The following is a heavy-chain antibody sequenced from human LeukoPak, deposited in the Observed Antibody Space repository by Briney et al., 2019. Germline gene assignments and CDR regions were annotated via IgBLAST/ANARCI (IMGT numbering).Heavy chain of an antibody. V-gene: IGHV3-15*01. CDR2: IKSKADGGTA. J-gene: IGHJ4*02. CDR1: GFPFSDVW. CDR3: TTDWYYYDSSGYYPIL. Sequence: PGGSLRLSCAASGFPFSDVWMSWVRQAPGKGLEWVGRIKSKADGGTADYAAPLKGRFTFSRDDSKNTLYLEMKSLKTEDTAVYYCTTDWYYYDSSGYYPILWGQGTLLTVSS. D-gene: IGHD3-22*01.